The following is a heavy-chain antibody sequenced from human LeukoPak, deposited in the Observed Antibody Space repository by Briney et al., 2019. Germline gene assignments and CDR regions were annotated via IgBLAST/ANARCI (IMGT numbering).Heavy chain of an antibody. V-gene: IGHV4-34*01. CDR2: INHSGST. J-gene: IGHJ6*03. D-gene: IGHD3-10*01. CDR3: ARLTKNDSGSFRFGKKKRGYMDV. CDR1: DDSITMYY. Sequence: SETLSLTCTVSDDSITMYYWTWIRQPPGKGLEWIGEINHSGSTNYNPSLKSRVTISVDTSMNQFSLKLSSVTAADTAVYYCARLTKNDSGSFRFGKKKRGYMDVWGKGTTVTISS.